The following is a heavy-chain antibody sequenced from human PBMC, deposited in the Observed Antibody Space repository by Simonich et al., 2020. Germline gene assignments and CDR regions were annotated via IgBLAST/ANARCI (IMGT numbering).Heavy chain of an antibody. V-gene: IGHV4-39*01. CDR3: ARHAGFAFDI. CDR1: GGSISSISYY. J-gene: IGHJ3*02. D-gene: IGHD6-13*01. Sequence: QLQLQESGPGLVKPSETLSLTCTVSGGSISSISYYWGWIRQPPGKGLEWIGSIYYSGRTYYNPSLKSRFTTSVDTSKNQLSLKLSSVTAADTAVYYCARHAGFAFDIWGQGTMVTVSS. CDR2: IYYSGRT.